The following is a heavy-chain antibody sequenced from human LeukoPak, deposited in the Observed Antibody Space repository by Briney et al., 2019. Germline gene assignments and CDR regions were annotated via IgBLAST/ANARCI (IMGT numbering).Heavy chain of an antibody. CDR1: GFTFSSYW. CDR3: ARDRTGGGLVWFDP. CDR2: IKQDGSEE. D-gene: IGHD3-16*01. V-gene: IGHV3-7*01. Sequence: GGSLRLSCAASGFTFSSYWMSWVREAPGKGLEWVANIKQDGSEEYYVDSVKGRFTISRDNAKNSLYLQMNSLRAEDTAVYYCARDRTGGGLVWFDPWGQGTLVTVSS. J-gene: IGHJ5*02.